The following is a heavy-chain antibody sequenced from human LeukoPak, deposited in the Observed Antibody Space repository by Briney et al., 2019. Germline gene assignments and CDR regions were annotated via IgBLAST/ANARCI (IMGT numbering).Heavy chain of an antibody. J-gene: IGHJ3*02. D-gene: IGHD1-26*01. Sequence: SETLSLTCTVSGYSISSGYYWGWIRQPPGKGLEWIGSIYHSGSTYYNPSLKSRVTISVDTSKNQFSLKLSSVTAADTAVYYCARVVGTYLADAFDIWGQGTMVTVSS. CDR2: IYHSGST. V-gene: IGHV4-38-2*02. CDR3: ARVVGTYLADAFDI. CDR1: GYSISSGYY.